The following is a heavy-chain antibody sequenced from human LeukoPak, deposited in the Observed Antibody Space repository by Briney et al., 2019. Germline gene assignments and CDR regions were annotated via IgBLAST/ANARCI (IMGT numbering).Heavy chain of an antibody. CDR2: IYYSGST. CDR1: GGSISSYY. V-gene: IGHV4-59*05. D-gene: IGHD6-13*01. CDR3: ARHWASFIAPNWFDP. J-gene: IGHJ5*02. Sequence: SETLSLTCTVSGGSISSYYWSWIRQPPGKGLEWIGSIYYSGSTYYNPSLKSRVTISVDTSKNQFSLKLSSVTAADTAVYYCARHWASFIAPNWFDPWGQGTLVTVSS.